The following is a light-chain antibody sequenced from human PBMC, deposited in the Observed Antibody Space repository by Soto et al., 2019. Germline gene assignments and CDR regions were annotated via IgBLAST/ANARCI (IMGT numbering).Light chain of an antibody. CDR3: QSYDNSLSGRV. CDR2: ANS. V-gene: IGLV1-40*01. J-gene: IGLJ3*02. CDR1: SSNIGAGYD. Sequence: QSVLTRPPSVSGAPGQRVTISCTGSSSNIGAGYDVHWYQQLPGTAPKLLIYANSHRPSGVPDRFSGSKSGTSASLAITGLQAEDEADYYCQSYDNSLSGRVFGGGTQLTVL.